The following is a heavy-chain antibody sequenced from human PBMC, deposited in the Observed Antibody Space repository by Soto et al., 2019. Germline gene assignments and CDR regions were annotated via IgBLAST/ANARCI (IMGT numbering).Heavy chain of an antibody. V-gene: IGHV1-69*13. Sequence: SVKVSCKASGCTFSTYTSSWVRQAPGQGLEWLGGIIPVLHTTDYAQEFQGRITITADESTSTAYMELSSLRAEDTAVYYCARSPHFWSGYWELYFEWWGQGTLVIVS. J-gene: IGHJ4*02. CDR1: GCTFSTYT. D-gene: IGHD3-3*01. CDR2: IIPVLHTT. CDR3: ARSPHFWSGYWELYFEW.